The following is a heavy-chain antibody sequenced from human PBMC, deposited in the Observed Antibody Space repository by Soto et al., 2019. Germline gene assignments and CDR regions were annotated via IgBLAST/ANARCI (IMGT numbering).Heavy chain of an antibody. CDR2: IYSDGSTT. J-gene: IGHJ4*02. V-gene: IGHV3-74*01. Sequence: GGSLRLSCAASGLAFSRTWMHWVRQAPGKGLEWVSLIYSDGSTTIYADSVKGRFTISRDNAKNMLYLEMNSLRAEDSAEYFCARDSYGSSDVWGQGPLVTVSS. CDR3: ARDSYGSSDV. D-gene: IGHD4-17*01. CDR1: GLAFSRTW.